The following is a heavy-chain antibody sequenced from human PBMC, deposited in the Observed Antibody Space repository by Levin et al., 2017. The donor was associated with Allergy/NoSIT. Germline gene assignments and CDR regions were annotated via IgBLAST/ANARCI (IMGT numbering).Heavy chain of an antibody. CDR1: GGSFSGYY. CDR2: INHSGST. V-gene: IGHV4-34*01. J-gene: IGHJ4*02. D-gene: IGHD1-26*01. CDR3: ARGVGADY. Sequence: SETLSLTCAVYGGSFSGYYWSWIRQPPGKGLEWIGEINHSGSTNYNPSLKSRVTISVDTSKNQFSLKLSSVTAADTAVYYCARGVGADYWGQGTLVTVSS.